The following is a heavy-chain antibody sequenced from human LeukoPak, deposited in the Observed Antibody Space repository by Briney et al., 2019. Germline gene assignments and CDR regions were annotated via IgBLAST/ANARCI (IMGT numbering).Heavy chain of an antibody. CDR2: IYYSGST. CDR3: ARSYGGNSVLGY. D-gene: IGHD4-23*01. Sequence: PSQTLSLTCTVSGGSISSGDYYWSWIRQPPGKGLEWIGYIYYSGSTNYNPSLKSRVTISVDTSKNQFSLKLSSVTAADTAVYYCARSYGGNSVLGYWGRGTLVTVSS. CDR1: GGSISSGDYY. V-gene: IGHV4-30-4*01. J-gene: IGHJ4*02.